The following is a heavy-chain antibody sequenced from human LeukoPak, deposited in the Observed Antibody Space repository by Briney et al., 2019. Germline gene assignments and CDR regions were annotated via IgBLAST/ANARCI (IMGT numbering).Heavy chain of an antibody. CDR1: GGSISSYY. Sequence: SETLSLTCTVSGGSISSYYWSWIRQPPGKGLEWIGYIYYSGSTNYNPSLKSRVTISVDTSKNQFSLKLSSVTAADTAAYYCARLNSSSWYHYYYMDVWGKGTTVTVSS. J-gene: IGHJ6*03. CDR3: ARLNSSSWYHYYYMDV. V-gene: IGHV4-59*08. CDR2: IYYSGST. D-gene: IGHD6-13*01.